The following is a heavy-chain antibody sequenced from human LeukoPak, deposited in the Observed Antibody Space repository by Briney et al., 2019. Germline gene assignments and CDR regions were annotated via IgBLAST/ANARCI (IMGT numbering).Heavy chain of an antibody. J-gene: IGHJ4*02. D-gene: IGHD5-12*01. CDR1: GGSISSYY. CDR2: MYYSGST. Sequence: SETLSLTCTVSGGSISSYYWTWIRQPPGKGLEWIGYMYYSGSTNYNPSLKSRVTISVDTSKNQFSLKLSSVTAADTAVYYCARGYSGYAGLLLDYWGQGTLVTVSS. CDR3: ARGYSGYAGLLLDY. V-gene: IGHV4-59*01.